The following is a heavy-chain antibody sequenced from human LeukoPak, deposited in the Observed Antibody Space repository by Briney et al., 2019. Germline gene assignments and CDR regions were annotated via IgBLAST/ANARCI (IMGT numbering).Heavy chain of an antibody. CDR2: IKQDGSDT. Sequence: GGSLRLSCAASGFTFSSYWMNWVRQAPGKGLEWLANIKQDGSDTHYVDSVKGRFTISRDNSKNSLYLQMNSLRADDTAVYYCARDFSATAGLDVWGQGTTVTVSS. CDR3: ARDFSATAGLDV. D-gene: IGHD1-26*01. J-gene: IGHJ6*02. CDR1: GFTFSSYW. V-gene: IGHV3-7*03.